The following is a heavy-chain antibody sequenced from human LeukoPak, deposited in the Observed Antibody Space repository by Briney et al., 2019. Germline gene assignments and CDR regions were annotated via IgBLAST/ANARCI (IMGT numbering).Heavy chain of an antibody. CDR3: ARVGEIAAAGPGAFDI. J-gene: IGHJ3*02. V-gene: IGHV1-69*04. D-gene: IGHD6-13*01. Sequence: SGKVSCKASGGTFSSYAISWVRQAPGQGLEWMGRIIPILGIANYAQKFQGRVTITADKSTSTAYMELSSLRSEDTAVYYCARVGEIAAAGPGAFDIWGQGTMVTVSS. CDR1: GGTFSSYA. CDR2: IIPILGIA.